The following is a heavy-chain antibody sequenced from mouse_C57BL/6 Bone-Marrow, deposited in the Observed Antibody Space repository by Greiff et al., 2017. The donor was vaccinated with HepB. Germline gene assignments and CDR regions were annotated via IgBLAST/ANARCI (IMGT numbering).Heavy chain of an antibody. CDR3: AREGGYYDYLY. CDR1: GYTFTSYG. V-gene: IGHV1-81*01. Sequence: QVQLKQSGAELARPGASVKLSCKASGYTFTSYGISWVKQRTGQGLEWIGEIYPRSGNTYYNEKLKGKATLTADKSSSTAYMELRSLTSEDSAVYFCAREGGYYDYLYWGQGTTLTVSS. J-gene: IGHJ2*01. CDR2: IYPRSGNT. D-gene: IGHD2-4*01.